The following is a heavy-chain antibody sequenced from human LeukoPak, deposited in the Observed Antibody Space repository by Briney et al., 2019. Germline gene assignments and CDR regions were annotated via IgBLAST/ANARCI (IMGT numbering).Heavy chain of an antibody. V-gene: IGHV4-38-2*01. Sequence: PSETLSLTCAVSGYSISSGYYWGWIRQPPGKGLEWIGSIYYSGSTYYNLSLKSRVTISVDTSKNQFSLKLSSVTAADTAVYYCARVATTTNPPQRPFDYCGQGTLVTVSS. CDR1: GYSISSGYY. CDR2: IYYSGST. CDR3: ARVATTTNPPQRPFDY. J-gene: IGHJ4*02. D-gene: IGHD5-12*01.